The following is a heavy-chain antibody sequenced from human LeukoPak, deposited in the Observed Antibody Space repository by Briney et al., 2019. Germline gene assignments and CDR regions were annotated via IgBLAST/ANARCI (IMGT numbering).Heavy chain of an antibody. CDR2: IYYSGST. CDR3: ARVPRFSGDYVGAYYYYGMDV. J-gene: IGHJ6*02. V-gene: IGHV4-59*01. CDR1: GGSISSYY. D-gene: IGHD4-17*01. Sequence: SETLSLTCTVSGGSISSYYWSWIRHPPGKGLEEIGYIYYSGSTNYNPSLKSRVTISVDTSKNQFSLKLSSVTAADTAVYYCARVPRFSGDYVGAYYYYGMDVWGQGTTVTVSS.